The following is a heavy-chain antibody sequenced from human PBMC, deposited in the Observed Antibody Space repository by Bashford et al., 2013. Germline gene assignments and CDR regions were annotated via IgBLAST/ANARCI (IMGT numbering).Heavy chain of an antibody. CDR2: INPNSGYT. V-gene: IGHV1-2*02. Sequence: ASVKVSCKTSGYTFTDYYIHWVRQAPGQGLEWMGWINPNSGYTNYAQKFQDRVTMTRDTSINTAYMELSRLRSDDTAVYYCARDVLVGPTSISAFDLWGQGTMVTVSS. CDR3: ARDVLVGPTSISAFDL. D-gene: IGHD1-26*01. J-gene: IGHJ3*01. CDR1: GYTFTDYY.